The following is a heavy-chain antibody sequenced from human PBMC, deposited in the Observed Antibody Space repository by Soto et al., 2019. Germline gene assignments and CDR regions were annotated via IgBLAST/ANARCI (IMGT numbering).Heavy chain of an antibody. CDR1: GGTFSSYA. D-gene: IGHD1-1*01. Sequence: QVQLVQSGAEVKKPGSSVKVSCKASGGTFSSYAITWVRQAPGQGLEWMGGIIPIFGTANYAQKFQGRVTITADESTSTAYMELSSLISEDTAVYYCARARVEGSKAGTKVLVFDYWGQGTLVTVSS. V-gene: IGHV1-69*01. J-gene: IGHJ4*02. CDR2: IIPIFGTA. CDR3: ARARVEGSKAGTKVLVFDY.